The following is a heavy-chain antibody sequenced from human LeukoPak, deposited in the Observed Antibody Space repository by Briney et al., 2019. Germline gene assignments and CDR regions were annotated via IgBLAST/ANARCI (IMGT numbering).Heavy chain of an antibody. D-gene: IGHD2-21*01. CDR3: ARGVRYYYGMDV. CDR2: IYYSGST. Sequence: SETLSLTCTVSGGSISSYYWSWIRQPPGKGLEWIGYIYYSGSTNYNPSLKSRVTISVDTSKHQFSLKLSSVTAADTAVYYCARGVRYYYGMDVWGQGTTVTVSS. V-gene: IGHV4-59*01. CDR1: GGSISSYY. J-gene: IGHJ6*02.